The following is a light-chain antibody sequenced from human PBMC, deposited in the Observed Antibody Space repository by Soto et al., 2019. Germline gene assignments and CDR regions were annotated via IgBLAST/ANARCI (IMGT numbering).Light chain of an antibody. J-gene: IGLJ1*01. V-gene: IGLV2-14*01. CDR1: SSDVGAYNY. Sequence: QSVLTQPPSVSAAPGQKVTISCTGTSSDVGAYNYVSWYQQYPGKAPKLMIYGVTNRPSGVSNRFSGSKTGNTASLTISGLQAEDEADYYCFSHRGGDSHVFGTGTKVTVL. CDR2: GVT. CDR3: FSHRGGDSHV.